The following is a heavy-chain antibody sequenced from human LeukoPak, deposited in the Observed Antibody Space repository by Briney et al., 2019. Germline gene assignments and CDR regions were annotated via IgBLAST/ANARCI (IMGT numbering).Heavy chain of an antibody. J-gene: IGHJ6*02. D-gene: IGHD4-17*01. CDR2: MNPNSGNT. V-gene: IGHV1-8*01. Sequence: ASVKVSCKASGYTFTSYDINWVRQATGQGLEWMGWMNPNSGNTGYAQKFQGRVTMTRNTSISTAYMELSSLRSEDTGVYYCARVVHGDYNYGMDVWGQGTTVTVSS. CDR3: ARVVHGDYNYGMDV. CDR1: GYTFTSYD.